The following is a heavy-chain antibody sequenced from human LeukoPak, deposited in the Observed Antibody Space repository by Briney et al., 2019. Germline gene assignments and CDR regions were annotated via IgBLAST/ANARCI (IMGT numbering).Heavy chain of an antibody. CDR3: ARIMLSWREFDC. CDR1: GGSFSGFY. CDR2: INHSRST. J-gene: IGHJ4*02. Sequence: SETLSLTCAVYGGSFSGFYWTWIRQPPGEGLEWIGQINHSRSTHYNPSLKSRVTISVDTSKNQFSLKLSSVTAADTAVYYCARIMLSWREFDCWGQGTLVTVSS. D-gene: IGHD1-26*01. V-gene: IGHV4-34*01.